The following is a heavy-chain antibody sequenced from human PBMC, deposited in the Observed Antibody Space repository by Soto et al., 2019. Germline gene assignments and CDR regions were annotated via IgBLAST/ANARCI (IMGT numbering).Heavy chain of an antibody. D-gene: IGHD6-6*01. J-gene: IGHJ5*02. Sequence: ASVKVSCKASGYTFTGYYMHWVRQAPGQGLEWMGWINPNSGGTNYAQKFQGRVTMTRDTSISTAYMELSRLRSDDTAVYYCARGVAARLKGSWFDPWGQGTLVTVSS. CDR1: GYTFTGYY. CDR2: INPNSGGT. V-gene: IGHV1-2*02. CDR3: ARGVAARLKGSWFDP.